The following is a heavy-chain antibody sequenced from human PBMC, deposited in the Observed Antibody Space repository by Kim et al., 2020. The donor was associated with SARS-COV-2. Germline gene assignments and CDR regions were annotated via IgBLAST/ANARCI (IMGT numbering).Heavy chain of an antibody. V-gene: IGHV3-23*01. CDR1: GFTFSSYA. CDR3: AKDGSSWSPGHEYFQH. J-gene: IGHJ1*01. D-gene: IGHD6-13*01. CDR2: ISGSGGST. Sequence: GGSLRLSCAASGFTFSSYAMSWVRQAPGKGLEWVSAISGSGGSTYYADSVKGRFTISRDNSKNTLYLQMNSLRAEDTAVYYCAKDGSSWSPGHEYFQHWGQGTLVTVSS.